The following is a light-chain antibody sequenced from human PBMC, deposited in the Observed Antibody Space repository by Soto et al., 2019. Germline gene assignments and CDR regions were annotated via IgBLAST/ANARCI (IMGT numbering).Light chain of an antibody. CDR3: AAWDDSLSGHYV. CDR2: SNN. V-gene: IGLV1-47*02. Sequence: QSVLTQPPSASGPPGQRVTISCSGSSSNIGSNYVYWYQQLPGTAPKLLIYSNNQRPSGVPDRFSGSKSGTSASLAISGLRSEDEADYYCAAWDDSLSGHYVFGTGTKVTVL. CDR1: SSNIGSNY. J-gene: IGLJ1*01.